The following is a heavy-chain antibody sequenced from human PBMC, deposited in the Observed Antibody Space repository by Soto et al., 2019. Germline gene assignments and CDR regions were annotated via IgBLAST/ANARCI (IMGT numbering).Heavy chain of an antibody. V-gene: IGHV1-46*01. CDR2: INPSGGST. D-gene: IGHD3-3*01. Sequence: ASVKVSCKASGYTFTSYYMHWVRQAPGQGLEWTGIINPSGGSTSYAQKFQGRVTMTRDTSTSTVYMELSSLRSEDTAVYYCARDGGGTIFGVVVYYGMDVWGQGTTVTVSS. CDR1: GYTFTSYY. J-gene: IGHJ6*02. CDR3: ARDGGGTIFGVVVYYGMDV.